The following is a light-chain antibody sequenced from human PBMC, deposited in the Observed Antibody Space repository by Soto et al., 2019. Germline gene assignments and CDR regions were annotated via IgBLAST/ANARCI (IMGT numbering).Light chain of an antibody. J-gene: IGKJ1*01. Sequence: EIALTQSPGTLSLSPGERATLSCRASQSVSSSYLAWYQQKPGQAPRLLIYGASSRATGIPDRFSGSGSGTDFTLTISRLEPEDFAVYYCQHYGSSWTFGQGTKV. CDR3: QHYGSSWT. CDR1: QSVSSSY. V-gene: IGKV3-20*01. CDR2: GAS.